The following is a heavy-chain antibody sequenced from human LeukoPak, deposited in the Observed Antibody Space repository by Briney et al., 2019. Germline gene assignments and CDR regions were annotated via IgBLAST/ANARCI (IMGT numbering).Heavy chain of an antibody. CDR1: GFTFSSYS. Sequence: GGSLRLSCAASGFTFSSYSMNWVRQAPGKGLEWVSSISSSSSYIYYADSVKGRFTISRDNAKNSLYLQMNSLRAEDTAVYYCTSYAGGGGDCYCDAFDIWGQGTMVTVSS. V-gene: IGHV3-21*01. J-gene: IGHJ3*02. CDR3: TSYAGGGGDCYCDAFDI. D-gene: IGHD2-21*02. CDR2: ISSSSSYI.